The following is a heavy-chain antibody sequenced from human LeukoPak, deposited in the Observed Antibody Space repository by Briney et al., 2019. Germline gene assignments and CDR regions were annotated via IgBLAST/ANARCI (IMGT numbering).Heavy chain of an antibody. CDR1: GYTFTSFG. J-gene: IGHJ5*02. Sequence: ASVKVSCKASGYTFTSFGISWVRQAPGQGLEWTGWISAYNGNTNYAQKLQGRVTMTTDTSTSTAYMELRSLRSDDTAVYYCARGGGYCSSTSCYTGIIRGWFDPWGQGTLVTVSS. CDR2: ISAYNGNT. V-gene: IGHV1-18*01. CDR3: ARGGGYCSSTSCYTGIIRGWFDP. D-gene: IGHD2-2*02.